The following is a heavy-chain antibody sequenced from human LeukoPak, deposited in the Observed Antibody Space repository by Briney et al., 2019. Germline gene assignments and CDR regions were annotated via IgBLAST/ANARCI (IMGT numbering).Heavy chain of an antibody. V-gene: IGHV1-8*01. J-gene: IGHJ4*02. CDR2: MNPNSGNT. CDR3: ARALVVKGGISGSYSRVKYYFDY. Sequence: GASVKVSCKASGYTFTSYDINWVRQATGQGLEWMGWMNPNSGNTGYAQKFQGRVTMTRNTSISTAYMELSSLRSEDTAVYYCARALVVKGGISGSYSRVKYYFDYWGQGTLVTVSS. D-gene: IGHD1-26*01. CDR1: GYTFTSYD.